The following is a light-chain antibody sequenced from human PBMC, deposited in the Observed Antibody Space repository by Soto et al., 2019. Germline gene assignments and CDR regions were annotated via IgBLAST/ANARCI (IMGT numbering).Light chain of an antibody. CDR3: QTWDTGARVV. CDR2: LSSDGSH. Sequence: QLVLTQSPSASASLGASVKLTCTLSSGHSSYAIAWHQQQPEKGPRYLMKLSSDGSHSKGDGIPDRFSGSSSGAERYLTIPSRQSEDEADYYCQTWDTGARVVFGGGTKLTVL. CDR1: SGHSSYA. J-gene: IGLJ2*01. V-gene: IGLV4-69*01.